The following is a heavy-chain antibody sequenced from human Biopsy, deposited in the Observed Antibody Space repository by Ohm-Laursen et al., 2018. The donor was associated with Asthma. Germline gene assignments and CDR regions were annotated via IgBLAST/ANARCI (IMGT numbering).Heavy chain of an antibody. V-gene: IGHV1-3*04. Sequence: ASVSVSCKASGYNFISFAIHWVRQAPGQRLEWMGWVNTGNGDTKYSQKFQGRVTITRDTSASTAYTELRSLRSEDTATDYCARTCYDFLTGQVKDVFGVWGQGTMVTVSS. D-gene: IGHD3-9*01. CDR2: VNTGNGDT. CDR1: GYNFISFA. J-gene: IGHJ3*01. CDR3: ARTCYDFLTGQVKDVFGV.